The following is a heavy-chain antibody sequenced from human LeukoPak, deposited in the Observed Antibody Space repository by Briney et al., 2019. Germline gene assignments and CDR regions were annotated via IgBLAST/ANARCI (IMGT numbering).Heavy chain of an antibody. CDR2: IKSTTDGGTT. V-gene: IGHV3-15*01. J-gene: IGHJ4*02. CDR1: GFTFSNAW. Sequence: KPGGSLRLSCAASGFTFSNAWMSWVRQAPGKGLEWVGRIKSTTDGGTTDYAAPVKGRFTIPRDDSKNTLHVQMNSLKTEDTAVYYCTGRAYGYWGQGTLVTVSS. CDR3: TGRAYGY. D-gene: IGHD2-8*01.